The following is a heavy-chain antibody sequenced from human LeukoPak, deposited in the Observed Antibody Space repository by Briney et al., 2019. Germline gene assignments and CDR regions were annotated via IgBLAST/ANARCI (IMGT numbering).Heavy chain of an antibody. D-gene: IGHD2-21*01. V-gene: IGHV4-59*08. J-gene: IGHJ2*01. CDR3: ARLPFTWGLPADWYFDL. CDR2: INHSGRT. CDR1: GGSFSSHY. Sequence: KASETLSLTCTVSGGSFSSHYWSWIRQPPGKGLEWIGYINHSGRTNYNTSLKSRVTISLDTSKNQFSLKLRSVTAADTAVYYCARLPFTWGLPADWYFDLWGRGTLVTVSS.